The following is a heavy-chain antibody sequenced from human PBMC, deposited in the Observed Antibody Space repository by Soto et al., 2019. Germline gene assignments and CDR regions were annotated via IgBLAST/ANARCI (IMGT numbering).Heavy chain of an antibody. CDR1: GFTFSSHA. D-gene: IGHD1-26*01. CDR3: ARYDEGGSDCDLGY. V-gene: IGHV3-30-3*01. CDR2: ISSDGSNK. Sequence: QVQLVESGGGVVQPGRSLRLSCSVSGFTFSSHAMHWVRQAPGKGLEWVALISSDGSNKYYADSVKGRFTTSRDNSKNTMYLQMNSLRVEDTAVYYYARYDEGGSDCDLGYWGQGALVTVSS. J-gene: IGHJ4*02.